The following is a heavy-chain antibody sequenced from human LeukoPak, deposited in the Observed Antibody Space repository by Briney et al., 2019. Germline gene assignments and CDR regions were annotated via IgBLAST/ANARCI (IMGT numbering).Heavy chain of an antibody. CDR3: AGAMVRGTFDY. V-gene: IGHV3-23*01. D-gene: IGHD3-10*01. Sequence: GGSLRLSCAASGFSFTNYAMSWVRQAPGEGLEWVSTISDSGGGTYYADSVKGRFTISRHNSKNTLYLQMNSLRAEDTAVYYCAGAMVRGTFDYWGQGTLVTVSS. CDR2: ISDSGGGT. J-gene: IGHJ4*02. CDR1: GFSFTNYA.